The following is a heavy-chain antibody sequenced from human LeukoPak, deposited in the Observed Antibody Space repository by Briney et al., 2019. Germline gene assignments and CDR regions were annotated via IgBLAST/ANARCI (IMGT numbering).Heavy chain of an antibody. CDR1: GGSFSNYY. J-gene: IGHJ4*02. Sequence: PSETLSLTCGVSGGSFSNYYWSWIRQPPGNGLELIGEINRSGSTNYNPSLKSRATISVDMSTNQFSLKLSSVTAADTAVYFCARSGLTTVLYLDWGQGTLVTVSS. D-gene: IGHD4-11*01. CDR3: ARSGLTTVLYLD. CDR2: INRSGST. V-gene: IGHV4-34*01.